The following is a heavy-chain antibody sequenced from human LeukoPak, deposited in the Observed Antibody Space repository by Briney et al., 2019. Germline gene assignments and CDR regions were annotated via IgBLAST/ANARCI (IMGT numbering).Heavy chain of an antibody. J-gene: IGHJ4*02. CDR3: TTGSCTNGVCSYYFDY. CDR2: IKSKTDGGTT. CDR1: GFTFSNAW. D-gene: IGHD2-8*01. V-gene: IGHV3-15*01. Sequence: GGSLRLSCAASGFTFSNAWMSWVRQAPGKGREWVGRIKSKTDGGTTDYAAPVKGRFTISRDDSKNTLYLQMNSLKTEDTAVYYCTTGSCTNGVCSYYFDYWGQGTLVTVSS.